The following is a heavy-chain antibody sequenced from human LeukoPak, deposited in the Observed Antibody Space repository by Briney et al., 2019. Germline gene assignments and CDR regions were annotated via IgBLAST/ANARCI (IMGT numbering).Heavy chain of an antibody. Sequence: GGSLRLSCAASGFTFSSYAMHWVRQAPGKGLEWVAVISYDGSNKYYADSVKGRFTISRDNSKNTLYLQMNSLRAEDTAAYYCARGLSTPDFDYWGQGTLVTVSS. CDR3: ARGLSTPDFDY. V-gene: IGHV3-30-3*01. D-gene: IGHD2-2*01. CDR2: ISYDGSNK. J-gene: IGHJ4*02. CDR1: GFTFSSYA.